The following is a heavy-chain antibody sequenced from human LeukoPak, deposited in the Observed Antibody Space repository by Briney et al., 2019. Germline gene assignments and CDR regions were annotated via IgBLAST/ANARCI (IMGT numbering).Heavy chain of an antibody. Sequence: GASVKVSCKASGYTFTGYYMHWVRQAPGQGLEWMGWINPNSGGTNYAQKFQGRVTMTRDTSSSTAYMELSSLRSDDTAVYYCATDLYYYDSSGYSWGQGTLVTVSS. D-gene: IGHD3-22*01. J-gene: IGHJ5*02. CDR3: ATDLYYYDSSGYS. CDR2: INPNSGGT. CDR1: GYTFTGYY. V-gene: IGHV1-2*02.